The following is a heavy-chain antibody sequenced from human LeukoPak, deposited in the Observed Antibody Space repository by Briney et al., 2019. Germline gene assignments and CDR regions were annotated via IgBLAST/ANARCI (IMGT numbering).Heavy chain of an antibody. CDR2: ISSSSTVL. CDR1: GFSLSGYW. CDR3: ASGEWLFDY. Sequence: GGSLRLSCAASGFSLSGYWMHWVRQSPGKGLVWISYISSSSTVLYYADSVKGRFAISRDNAKNSLYLQMNSLRAEDTAVYYCASGEWLFDYWGQGTLVTVSS. V-gene: IGHV3-48*01. D-gene: IGHD5-12*01. J-gene: IGHJ4*02.